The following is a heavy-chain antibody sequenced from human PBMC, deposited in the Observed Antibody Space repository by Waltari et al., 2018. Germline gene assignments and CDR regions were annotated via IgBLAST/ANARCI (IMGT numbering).Heavy chain of an antibody. CDR3: ARVTNDAFDF. V-gene: IGHV4-61*08. CDR1: GVSANNYAHY. CDR2: MCHGGGT. J-gene: IGHJ3*01. Sequence: QVLLQESGPGLVRPSETLSLTCPVSGVSANNYAHYWSWIRQPPGKGPEWIGYMCHGGGTDYKPSLKGRVNISTDKAKNQISLHLTSLTAADTALYFCARVTNDAFDFWGQGTMVTVSP.